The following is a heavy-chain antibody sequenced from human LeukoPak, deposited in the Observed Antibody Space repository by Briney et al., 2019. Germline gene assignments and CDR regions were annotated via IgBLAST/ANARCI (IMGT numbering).Heavy chain of an antibody. CDR2: IYTSGST. J-gene: IGHJ4*02. V-gene: IGHV4-61*02. Sequence: SQTLSLTCTVSGGSISSGSYSWSWIRQPAGKGLEWIGRIYTSGSTNYNPSLKSRVTISVDTSKNQFSLKLSSVTAADTAVYYCASLWFGEFYYFDYWGQGTLVTVSS. D-gene: IGHD3-10*01. CDR3: ASLWFGEFYYFDY. CDR1: GGSISSGSYS.